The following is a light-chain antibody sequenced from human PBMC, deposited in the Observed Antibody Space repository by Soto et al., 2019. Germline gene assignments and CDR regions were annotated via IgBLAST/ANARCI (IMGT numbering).Light chain of an antibody. CDR1: ISDVGGYDY. Sequence: QSVLTQPASVSGSPGQSITISCTGTISDVGGYDYVSWYQQHPGKAPKPMIYDVSNRPSGVSNRFSGSKSGNTASLTISGLQADDEADYYCSSYTTSSTYVFGPGTKVTVL. CDR3: SSYTTSSTYV. V-gene: IGLV2-14*01. J-gene: IGLJ1*01. CDR2: DVS.